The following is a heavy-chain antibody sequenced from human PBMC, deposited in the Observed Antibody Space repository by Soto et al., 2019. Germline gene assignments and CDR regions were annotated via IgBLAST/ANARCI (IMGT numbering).Heavy chain of an antibody. J-gene: IGHJ4*02. CDR3: AKERSVVATTPDFDY. Sequence: QVQLVESGGGVVQPGRSLRLSCAAAGFTFSSVGMHWVRQAPGKGLEWVAVASSDGSYKYYADSVKGRFTISRDNSKNTLYLQMNSLRAEATAVYYCAKERSVVATTPDFDYWRQGTLVTVSS. CDR1: GFTFSSVG. CDR2: ASSDGSYK. D-gene: IGHD5-12*01. V-gene: IGHV3-30*18.